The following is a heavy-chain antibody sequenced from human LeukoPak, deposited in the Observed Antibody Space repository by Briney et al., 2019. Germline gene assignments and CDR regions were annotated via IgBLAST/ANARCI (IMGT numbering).Heavy chain of an antibody. CDR2: INPNSGGT. CDR1: GYTFTGYY. J-gene: IGHJ4*02. Sequence: ASVKVSCKASGYTFTGYYMHWVRQAPGQGLEWMGWINPNSGGTNYAQKFQGRVTTTRDTSISTAYMELSRLRSDDTAVYYCARRGYCSSTSCYNEDNFDYWGQGTLVTVSS. D-gene: IGHD2-2*01. CDR3: ARRGYCSSTSCYNEDNFDY. V-gene: IGHV1-2*02.